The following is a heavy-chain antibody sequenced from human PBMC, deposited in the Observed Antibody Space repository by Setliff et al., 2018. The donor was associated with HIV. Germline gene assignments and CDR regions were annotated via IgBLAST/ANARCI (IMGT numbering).Heavy chain of an antibody. CDR1: GGTFSSYT. CDR2: IIPIFGTT. V-gene: IGHV1-69*06. CDR3: ARGVQSPPHYSYYYMDV. Sequence: SVKVSCKASGGTFSSYTISWVRQAPGQGLEWMGGIIPIFGTTNYAQKFQGRVTITADKSTSTAYMELSSLRSEDTAVYYCARGVQSPPHYSYYYMDVWGEGTMVTVSS. D-gene: IGHD3-3*01. J-gene: IGHJ6*03.